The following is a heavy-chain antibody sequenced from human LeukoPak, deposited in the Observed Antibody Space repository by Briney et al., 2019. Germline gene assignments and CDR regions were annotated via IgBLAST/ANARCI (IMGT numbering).Heavy chain of an antibody. CDR2: IKSKTDGGTT. J-gene: IGHJ4*02. CDR3: TTDTDSGSYDGFGY. D-gene: IGHD1-26*01. CDR1: GFTFSNDW. Sequence: GGSLRLSCAASGFTFSNDWMNWVRQAPGKGLEWVGRIKSKTDGGTTDYAAPVKGRFTISRDDSKNTLYLQMSSLKTEGAAMYYWTTDTDSGSYDGFGYWGEGALGTVSS. V-gene: IGHV3-15*01.